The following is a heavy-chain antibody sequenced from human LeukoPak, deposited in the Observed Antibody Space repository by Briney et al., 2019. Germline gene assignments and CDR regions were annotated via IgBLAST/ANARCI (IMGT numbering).Heavy chain of an antibody. J-gene: IGHJ4*02. D-gene: IGHD1-26*01. Sequence: ASVKVSCKASGYTFTSYYIHWVRQAPGQGLEWMGIINPSGGSTSYAQKFQGRVTMTRDMSTSTVYMELSSLRSEDTAVYYCARLPVGATSWTDYWGQETLVTVSS. CDR1: GYTFTSYY. V-gene: IGHV1-46*01. CDR3: ARLPVGATSWTDY. CDR2: INPSGGST.